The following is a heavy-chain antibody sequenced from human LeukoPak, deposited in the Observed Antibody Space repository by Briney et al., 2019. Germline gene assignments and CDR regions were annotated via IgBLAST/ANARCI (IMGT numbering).Heavy chain of an antibody. Sequence: ASVKVSCKASGYTFTSYGISWVRQAPGQGLEWMGWISAYNGNTNYAQKLQGRVTMTTDTSTSTAYMELRSLRSDDTAVYYCARGREEYGKSLFILDYHWGQGTLVTVSS. V-gene: IGHV1-18*01. CDR2: ISAYNGNT. J-gene: IGHJ4*02. CDR1: GYTFTSYG. CDR3: ARGREEYGKSLFILDYH. D-gene: IGHD6-6*01.